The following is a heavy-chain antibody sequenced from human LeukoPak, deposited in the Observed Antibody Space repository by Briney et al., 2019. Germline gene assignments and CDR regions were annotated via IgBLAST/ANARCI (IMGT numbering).Heavy chain of an antibody. Sequence: PSETLSLTCTASGGSISSYYWSWIRQPPGKGLEWIGYIYYSGSTNYNPSLKSRFTISVDTSKNQFSLQLSSVTAADTAVYYCASARTTAFMDVWGKGTTVTVSS. D-gene: IGHD2-2*01. J-gene: IGHJ6*04. CDR2: IYYSGST. CDR3: ASARTTAFMDV. CDR1: GGSISSYY. V-gene: IGHV4-59*12.